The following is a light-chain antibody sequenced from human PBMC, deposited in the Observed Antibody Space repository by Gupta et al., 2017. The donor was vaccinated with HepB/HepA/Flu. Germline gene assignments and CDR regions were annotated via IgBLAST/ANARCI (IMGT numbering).Light chain of an antibody. CDR1: QNINNY. V-gene: IGKV1-39*01. J-gene: IGKJ2*01. CDR3: QRTYTAPYT. CDR2: SAS. Sequence: DIQMTQSPSPLSASVGERVTITCRASQNINNYVNWYQQLPGKAPKLLIHSASSLQSGVPPRFSGGGFGTDFSLTISKLQPEDFATYYCQRTYTAPYTFGQGTVL.